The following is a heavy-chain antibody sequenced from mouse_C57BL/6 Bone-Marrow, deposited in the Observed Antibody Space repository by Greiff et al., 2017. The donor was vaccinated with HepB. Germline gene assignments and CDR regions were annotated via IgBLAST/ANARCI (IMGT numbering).Heavy chain of an antibody. CDR1: GFTFSDYY. D-gene: IGHD2-3*01. CDR3: ARDRGRYDGYSFDY. Sequence: EVNLVESEGGLVQPGSSMKLSCTASGFTFSDYYMAWVRQVPEKGLEWVANINYDGSSTYYLDSLKSRFIISRDNAKNILYLQMSSLKSEDTATYYCARDRGRYDGYSFDYWGQGTTLTVSS. CDR2: INYDGSST. V-gene: IGHV5-16*01. J-gene: IGHJ2*01.